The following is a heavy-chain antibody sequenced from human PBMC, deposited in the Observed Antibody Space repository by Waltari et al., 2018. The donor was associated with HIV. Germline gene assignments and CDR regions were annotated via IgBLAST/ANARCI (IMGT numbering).Heavy chain of an antibody. CDR3: ASAFIEYFDS. D-gene: IGHD3-16*02. CDR1: GYSICSCYY. Sequence: QVQLQESGPGLLKPSETLSLTCAVSGYSICSCYYWAWIRPPPGKGLEWIGSIYHCGGTYYNPSPKSRVTISVDTSKNQCSLKLSSVTAADTAIYHCASAFIEYFDSWGQGTLVTVSS. J-gene: IGHJ4*02. V-gene: IGHV4-38-2*01. CDR2: IYHCGGT.